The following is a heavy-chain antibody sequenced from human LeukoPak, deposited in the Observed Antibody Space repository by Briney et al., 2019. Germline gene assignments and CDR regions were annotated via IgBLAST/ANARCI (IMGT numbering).Heavy chain of an antibody. J-gene: IGHJ4*02. D-gene: IGHD3-10*01. Sequence: GASVKVSCKASGYTFTGYYMHWVRQAPGQGLEWMGWINPNSGGTNYAQKFQGRVTMTRDTSISTAYMELSRLRSDDTAVNYCARDRSYYGSGSYYMAHFDYWGQGTLVTVSS. CDR2: INPNSGGT. CDR3: ARDRSYYGSGSYYMAHFDY. CDR1: GYTFTGYY. V-gene: IGHV1-2*02.